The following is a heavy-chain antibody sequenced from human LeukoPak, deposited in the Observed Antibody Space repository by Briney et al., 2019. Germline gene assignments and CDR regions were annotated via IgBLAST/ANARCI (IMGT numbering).Heavy chain of an antibody. D-gene: IGHD1-26*01. J-gene: IGHJ2*01. CDR2: LSHGGDT. V-gene: IGHV4-34*01. CDR1: GGSLTGYY. CDR3: ASPSECCGSAFRL. Sequence: SETLSLTCAVYGGSLTGYYMSWIRQSPGKGLEWLGELSHGGDTNYNPSLKRRVTISVDTSKNQFSLRLTSLTAADTAVYSCASPSECCGSAFRLWGRGTLVTVSS.